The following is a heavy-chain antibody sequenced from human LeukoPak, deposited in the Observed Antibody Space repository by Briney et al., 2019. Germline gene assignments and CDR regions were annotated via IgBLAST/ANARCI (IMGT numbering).Heavy chain of an antibody. CDR2: ISYDGSNK. J-gene: IGHJ6*04. D-gene: IGHD2-2*01. CDR1: GFTFSNYA. Sequence: QPGGSLRLSCAASGFTFSNYAMHWVRQAPGKGLEWVAVISYDGSNKYYVDSVRGRFTVSRDNSKNTLYLQMNSLRTEDTAVHYCARDCTSTTSCPEMDVWGRGTTVTVSS. CDR3: ARDCTSTTSCPEMDV. V-gene: IGHV3-30-3*01.